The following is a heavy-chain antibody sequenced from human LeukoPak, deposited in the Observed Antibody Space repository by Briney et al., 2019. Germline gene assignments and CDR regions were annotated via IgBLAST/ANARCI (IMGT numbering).Heavy chain of an antibody. V-gene: IGHV4-59*08. Sequence: SETLSLTCTVSGGSISSYYWSWIRQPPGKGLEWIGYIYYSGSTNYNPSLKSRVTISVDTSKNQFSLKLSSVTAADTAVYYCARMVGDYYDSSGSSNAFDIWGQGTMVTVSS. D-gene: IGHD3-22*01. J-gene: IGHJ3*02. CDR1: GGSISSYY. CDR3: ARMVGDYYDSSGSSNAFDI. CDR2: IYYSGST.